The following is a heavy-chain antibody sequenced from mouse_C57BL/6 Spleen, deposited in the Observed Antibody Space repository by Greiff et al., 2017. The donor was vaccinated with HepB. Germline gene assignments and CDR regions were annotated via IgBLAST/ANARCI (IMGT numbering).Heavy chain of an antibody. Sequence: QVQLQQPGAELVKPGASVKMSCKASGYTFTSYWITWVKQRPGQGLEWIGDIYPGSGSTNYNEKFKSKATLTVDTSSSTAYMQLSSLTSEDSAVYYCARYEYYGSRLYYYAMDYWGQGTSVTVSS. CDR1: GYTFTSYW. D-gene: IGHD1-1*01. J-gene: IGHJ4*01. CDR3: ARYEYYGSRLYYYAMDY. V-gene: IGHV1-55*01. CDR2: IYPGSGST.